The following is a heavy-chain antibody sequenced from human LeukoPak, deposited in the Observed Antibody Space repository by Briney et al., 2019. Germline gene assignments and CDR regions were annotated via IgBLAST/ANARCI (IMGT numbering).Heavy chain of an antibody. CDR3: ASSVAGYYYYYMDV. J-gene: IGHJ6*03. Sequence: SETLSLTCTVSGGSISSDYWSWIRQPPGKGLEWIGYVYYRGRTSYNPSLKSRVTISADMSKNQFSLKLKSVTAADTAVYYCASSVAGYYYYYMDVWGKGTTVTVSS. CDR1: GGSISSDY. V-gene: IGHV4-59*08. CDR2: VYYRGRT.